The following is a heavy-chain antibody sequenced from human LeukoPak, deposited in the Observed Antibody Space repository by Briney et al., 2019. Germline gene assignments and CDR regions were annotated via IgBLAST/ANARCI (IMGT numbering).Heavy chain of an antibody. J-gene: IGHJ4*02. CDR2: INSRGSNT. Sequence: PGGSLRLSCAASRFTFSDYEMNWVRQAPGKGLEWVSYINSRGSNTYYTDSVKGRFTISRDNAKNSLYLQMNSLRVEDTAVYYCTRDRGSGMYPPSIDYWGQGTPVTVSS. D-gene: IGHD2-15*01. CDR3: TRDRGSGMYPPSIDY. V-gene: IGHV3-48*03. CDR1: RFTFSDYE.